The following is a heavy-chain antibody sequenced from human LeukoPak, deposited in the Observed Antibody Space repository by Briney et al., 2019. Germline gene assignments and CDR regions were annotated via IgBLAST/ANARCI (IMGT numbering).Heavy chain of an antibody. V-gene: IGHV5-51*01. D-gene: IGHD1-26*01. CDR1: GYSFTTYW. CDR2: ISPDDSEI. CDR3: ARHEGSGSYYSY. J-gene: IGHJ4*02. Sequence: GESLMISRQGSGYSFTTYWIAWVRQMPGRGLEWMGIISPDDSEIRYSPSFRGQVTISADKSINTAYLQWSRLRASDTANYYCARHEGSGSYYSYWGQGTRHTVSS.